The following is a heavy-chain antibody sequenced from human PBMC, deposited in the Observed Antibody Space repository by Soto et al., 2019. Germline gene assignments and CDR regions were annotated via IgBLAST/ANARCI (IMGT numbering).Heavy chain of an antibody. CDR3: ANVSRRGSAIDFDY. J-gene: IGHJ4*02. CDR1: GYNFFNYD. D-gene: IGHD3-10*01. CDR2: VNPNNGDT. Sequence: QVQLVQSGAELKKPGASVTVSCKASGYNFFNYDMNWVRQATGQGPEWIGWVNPNNGDTGYGVRFQGRVTLTTDISTTTAYMGLTSLLLDDTAIYYCANVSRRGSAIDFDYWGQGTLITVSS. V-gene: IGHV1-8*02.